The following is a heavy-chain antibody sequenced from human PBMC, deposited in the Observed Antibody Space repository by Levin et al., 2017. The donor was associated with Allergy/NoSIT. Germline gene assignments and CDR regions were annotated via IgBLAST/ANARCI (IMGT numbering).Heavy chain of an antibody. J-gene: IGHJ4*02. Sequence: PSGGSLRLSCVVSGFTFSDYAMSWIRQTPDKGLEWISIISGESRTIYYADSVRGRFAVSRDNSKNTLYLQMNNVRAEDTALYYCVSYRDGPYIPIAYWGQGTLVTVSS. D-gene: IGHD2-21*01. V-gene: IGHV3-23*01. CDR2: ISGESRTI. CDR3: VSYRDGPYIPIAY. CDR1: GFTFSDYA.